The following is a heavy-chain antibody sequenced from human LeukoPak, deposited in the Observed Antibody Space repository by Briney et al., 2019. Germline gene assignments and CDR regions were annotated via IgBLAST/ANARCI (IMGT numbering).Heavy chain of an antibody. CDR3: ASAVLRYFDWLLYPTPLDY. V-gene: IGHV3-30-3*01. CDR1: RFTFSSYA. Sequence: GGSLRLSCAASRFTFSSYAMHWVRQAPGKGLEWVAVISYDGSNKYYADSVKGRFTISRDNSKNTLYLQMNSLRAEDTAVYYCASAVLRYFDWLLYPTPLDYWGQGTLVTVSS. D-gene: IGHD3-9*01. J-gene: IGHJ4*02. CDR2: ISYDGSNK.